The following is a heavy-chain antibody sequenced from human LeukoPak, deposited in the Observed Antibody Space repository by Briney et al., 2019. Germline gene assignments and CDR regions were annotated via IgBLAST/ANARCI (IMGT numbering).Heavy chain of an antibody. Sequence: SETLSLTCTVSGGSISSYYWSWIRQPPGKGLEWIGYIYYSGSTNYNPSLKSRVTISVDTSKNQFSLKLSSVTAADTAVYYCARVGSSSRLYYFDYWGQGTLVTVSS. CDR3: ARVGSSSRLYYFDY. D-gene: IGHD6-6*01. CDR1: GGSISSYY. V-gene: IGHV4-59*01. CDR2: IYYSGST. J-gene: IGHJ4*02.